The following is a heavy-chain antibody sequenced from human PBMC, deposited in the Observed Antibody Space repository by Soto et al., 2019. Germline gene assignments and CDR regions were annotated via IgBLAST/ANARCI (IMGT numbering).Heavy chain of an antibody. J-gene: IGHJ4*02. CDR1: GGSISSGGYY. CDR3: AREVRDTAMVNYYFDY. D-gene: IGHD5-18*01. V-gene: IGHV4-31*03. Sequence: PSETLSLTCTVSGGSISSGGYYWSWIRQHPGKGLEWIGYIYYSGSTYYNPSLKSRVTISVDTSKNQFSLKLSSVTAADTAVYYCAREVRDTAMVNYYFDYWGQGTLVTVSS. CDR2: IYYSGST.